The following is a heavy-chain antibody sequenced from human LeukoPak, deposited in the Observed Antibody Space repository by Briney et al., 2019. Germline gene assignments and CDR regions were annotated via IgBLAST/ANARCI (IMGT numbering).Heavy chain of an antibody. V-gene: IGHV3-13*01. CDR1: GFTFSSYD. CDR3: ARDSDYGGNGAFDI. CDR2: IGTAGDT. D-gene: IGHD4-23*01. Sequence: GGSLKLSCAASGFTFSSYDMHWVRQATGKGLEWVSAIGTAGDTYYPGSVKGRFTISRENAKNSLYLQMNSLRAGDTAVYYCARDSDYGGNGAFDIWGQGTMVTVSS. J-gene: IGHJ3*02.